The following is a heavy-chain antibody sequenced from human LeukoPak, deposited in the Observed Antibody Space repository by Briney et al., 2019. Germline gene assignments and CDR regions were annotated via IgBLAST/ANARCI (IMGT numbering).Heavy chain of an antibody. D-gene: IGHD5-18*01. CDR1: GYTFTNYY. V-gene: IGHV1-46*01. Sequence: ASVKVSCKASGYTFTNYYIHWVRQAPGQGLAWIGVINPITDSRNYAQRFQGSVTMTRDTSTSTAYLELSSLTSEDTAVYYCARDLVTGDTAMVDYWGQGTLVTVSS. CDR2: INPITDSR. J-gene: IGHJ4*02. CDR3: ARDLVTGDTAMVDY.